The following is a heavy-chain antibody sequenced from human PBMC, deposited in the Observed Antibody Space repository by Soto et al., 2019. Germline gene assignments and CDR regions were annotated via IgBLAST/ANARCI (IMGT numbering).Heavy chain of an antibody. D-gene: IGHD5-18*01. CDR2: MNPGSGDT. CDR1: GYTFTNND. J-gene: IGHJ5*02. V-gene: IGHV1-8*01. CDR3: ARMASFGSLNWFDP. Sequence: ASVKVSCKASGYTFTNNDVTWVRQATGQGLEWMGWMNPGSGDTGYTQKFQGRVTMTRNISIATAYMELSSLRSEDTAIYYCARMASFGSLNWFDPWGQGTLVTVSS.